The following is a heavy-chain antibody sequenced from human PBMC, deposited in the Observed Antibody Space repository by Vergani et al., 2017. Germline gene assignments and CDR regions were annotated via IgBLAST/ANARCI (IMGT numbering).Heavy chain of an antibody. V-gene: IGHV1-69*12. J-gene: IGHJ5*02. CDR1: GGTFSSYA. Sequence: QVQLVQSGAEVKKPGSSVKVSCKASGGTFSSYAISWVRQAPGQGLEWMGGIIPIFGTANYAQKFQGRVTITADESTSTAYMELSSLRSEDTAVYYCARWGYCSSTSGYRGDLSFDPWGQGTLVTVSS. CDR3: ARWGYCSSTSGYRGDLSFDP. D-gene: IGHD2-2*01. CDR2: IIPIFGTA.